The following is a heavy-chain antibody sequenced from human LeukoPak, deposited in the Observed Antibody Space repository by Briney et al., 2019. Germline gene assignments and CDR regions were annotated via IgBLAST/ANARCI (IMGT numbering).Heavy chain of an antibody. J-gene: IGHJ6*02. V-gene: IGHV4-30-4*01. D-gene: IGHD3-10*01. CDR3: ARSYYYGSGSYNYYYYYGMDV. CDR2: IYYSGST. Sequence: PSQTLFLTCTVPVYPISSGDYYSSWFRQPPGKGLEWIVYIYYSGSTYYNPSLKSRVTISVDTSKNQFSLKLSSVTAADTAVYYCARSYYYGSGSYNYYYYYGMDVWGQGTTVTVSS. CDR1: VYPISSGDYY.